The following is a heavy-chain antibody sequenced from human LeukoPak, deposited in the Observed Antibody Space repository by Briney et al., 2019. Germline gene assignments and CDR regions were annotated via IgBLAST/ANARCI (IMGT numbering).Heavy chain of an antibody. CDR1: GFTFSTSG. J-gene: IGHJ4*02. Sequence: PGGSLRLSCAASGFTFSTSGMHWVRQAPGKGLEWVAVIWYDGSNKHYADSVKGRFTISRDNSKNTLYLQMNSLRAEDTAVYYCAKDDSGYYSEIPHWGQGTLVTVSS. CDR3: AKDDSGYYSEIPH. V-gene: IGHV3-33*06. D-gene: IGHD3-22*01. CDR2: IWYDGSNK.